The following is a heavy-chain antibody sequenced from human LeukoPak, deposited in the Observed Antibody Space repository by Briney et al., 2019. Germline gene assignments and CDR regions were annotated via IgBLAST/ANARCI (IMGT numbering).Heavy chain of an antibody. J-gene: IGHJ4*02. CDR3: ARGHGYSGHALAY. CDR1: HDSISSYY. D-gene: IGHD5-12*01. CDR2: IYYSGST. V-gene: IGHV4-59*01. Sequence: SETLSLTCTVSHDSISSYYWNWIRQPPGKGLEWIGYIYYSGSTNYNPSLKSRVTISVDTSKNQFSLKVSSVTAADTAVYYCARGHGYSGHALAYWGQGTLVTVSS.